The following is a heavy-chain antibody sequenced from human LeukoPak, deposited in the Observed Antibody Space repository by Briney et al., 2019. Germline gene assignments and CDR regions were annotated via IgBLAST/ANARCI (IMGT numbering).Heavy chain of an antibody. CDR1: GYTFTGYY. V-gene: IGHV1-2*02. Sequence: GGPVKVSCKASGYTFTGYYMHWVRQAPGQGLEWMGWINPNSGGTNYAQKFQGRVTMTRDTSISTAYMELRSLRSDDTAVYYCARGLLWFGRGGWFDPWGQGTLVTVSS. J-gene: IGHJ5*02. D-gene: IGHD3-10*01. CDR3: ARGLLWFGRGGWFDP. CDR2: INPNSGGT.